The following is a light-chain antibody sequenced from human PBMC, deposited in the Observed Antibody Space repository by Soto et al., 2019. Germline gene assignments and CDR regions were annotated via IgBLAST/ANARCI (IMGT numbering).Light chain of an antibody. Sequence: QSALTQPASVSGYPGQSITLSCTGTSSDVGSYNLVSWYQQHPGKAPKLMIYEGSKRPSGVSNRFSGSKSGNTASLTISGLQADDEADYYCCSYAGSSTSVVFGGGTKLTV. CDR2: EGS. CDR3: CSYAGSSTSVV. V-gene: IGLV2-23*01. CDR1: SSDVGSYNL. J-gene: IGLJ2*01.